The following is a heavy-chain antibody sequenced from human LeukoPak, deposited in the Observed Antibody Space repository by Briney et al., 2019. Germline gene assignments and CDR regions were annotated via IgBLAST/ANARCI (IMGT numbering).Heavy chain of an antibody. J-gene: IGHJ4*02. CDR2: ISSSSSYI. CDR1: GFTFTSYS. Sequence: GGSLRLSCAASGFTFTSYSMNWVRQAPGKGLEWVSSISSSSSYIYYADSVKGRFTISRDNAKNSLYLQMNSLRAEDTAVYYCARYTKYYDILSDWGQGTLVTVSS. CDR3: ARYTKYYDILSD. V-gene: IGHV3-21*01. D-gene: IGHD3-9*01.